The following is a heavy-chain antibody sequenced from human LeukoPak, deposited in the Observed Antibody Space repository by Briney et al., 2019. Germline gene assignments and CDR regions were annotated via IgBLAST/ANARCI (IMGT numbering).Heavy chain of an antibody. Sequence: ASGKVSCKAAGYTFTSYYMHWVRQGPGPGLGLKGIINPSGGSTSYAQKFQGRVTMTTDTSTSTAYLELRSLRSDDTAVYYCARDLYSRRMDYYGSGSYFAYWGQGTLVTVSS. J-gene: IGHJ4*02. CDR1: GYTFTSYY. V-gene: IGHV1-46*01. CDR2: INPSGGST. D-gene: IGHD3-10*01. CDR3: ARDLYSRRMDYYGSGSYFAY.